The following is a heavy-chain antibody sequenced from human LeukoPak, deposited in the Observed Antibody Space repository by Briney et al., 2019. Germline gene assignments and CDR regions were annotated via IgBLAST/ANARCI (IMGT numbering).Heavy chain of an antibody. V-gene: IGHV2-5*02. J-gene: IGHJ4*02. CDR1: GFSLSTSGVG. Sequence: SGPTLVNPTQTLTLTCTFSGFSLSTSGVGVGWIRQPPGKALEWLALIYWDDDKRYSPSLKSRLTITKDTSKNQVVLTTTNMDPVDTATYYCAHGLYFDWFLSGYFDYWGQGTLVTVSS. CDR3: AHGLYFDWFLSGYFDY. D-gene: IGHD3-9*01. CDR2: IYWDDDK.